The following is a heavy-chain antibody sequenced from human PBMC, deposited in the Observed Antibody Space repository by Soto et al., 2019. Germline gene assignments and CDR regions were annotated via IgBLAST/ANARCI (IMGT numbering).Heavy chain of an antibody. D-gene: IGHD6-13*01. V-gene: IGHV1-18*01. J-gene: IGHJ4*02. CDR3: ARELGQQLVDY. CDR2: INAYNGNT. CDR1: GYTFNSYG. Sequence: QVQLVQSGAEVKKPGASVKVSCKAYGYTFNSYGISWVRQAPGQGLEWMGWINAYNGNTKYAPKLQGRVNMTTDTSTSTAYMELRSLRSDDTAVYYCARELGQQLVDYWGQGTLVTVSS.